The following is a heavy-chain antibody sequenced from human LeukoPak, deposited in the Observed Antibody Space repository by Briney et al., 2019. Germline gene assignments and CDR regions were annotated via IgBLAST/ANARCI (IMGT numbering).Heavy chain of an antibody. Sequence: PGGSLRLSCAASGFTVSSNYMSWVRQAPGKGLEWVSVIYSGGSTYYADSVKGRFTISRDNSKNTLYLQMNSLRAEDTAVYYCARSTSANWFDPWGQGTLVTVSS. D-gene: IGHD1-26*01. CDR1: GFTVSSNY. CDR2: IYSGGST. V-gene: IGHV3-66*01. CDR3: ARSTSANWFDP. J-gene: IGHJ5*02.